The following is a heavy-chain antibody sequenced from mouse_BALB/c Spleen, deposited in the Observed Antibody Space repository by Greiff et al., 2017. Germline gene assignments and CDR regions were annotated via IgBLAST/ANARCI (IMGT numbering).Heavy chain of an antibody. D-gene: IGHD2-14*01. CDR2: INSDGGST. Sequence: EVKLMESGGGLVQPGESLKLSCESNEYEFPSHDMSWVRKTPEKRLELVAAINSDGGSTYYPDNMERRFIISRDNTKKTLYLQMSSLRSEDTALYYCARNYRYDDGGDYYAMDYWGQGTSVTVSS. J-gene: IGHJ4*01. CDR1: EYEFPSHD. V-gene: IGHV5-2*01. CDR3: ARNYRYDDGGDYYAMDY.